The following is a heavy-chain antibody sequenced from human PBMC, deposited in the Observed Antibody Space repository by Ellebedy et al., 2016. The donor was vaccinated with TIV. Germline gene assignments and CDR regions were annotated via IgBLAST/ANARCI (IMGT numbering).Heavy chain of an antibody. V-gene: IGHV5-51*01. CDR1: GYSFTSYW. D-gene: IGHD2-8*01. CDR3: ARQGDCTSSIEPACWYFDL. J-gene: IGHJ2*01. CDR2: IKPGDTDT. Sequence: GESLKISCKGSGYSFTSYWIGWVRHLPGKGREWMGIIKPGDTDTRYSASFQGQVTISAVKSIRTAFLQWSSLKASDTAMYCCARQGDCTSSIEPACWYFDLWGRGTQLTVSS.